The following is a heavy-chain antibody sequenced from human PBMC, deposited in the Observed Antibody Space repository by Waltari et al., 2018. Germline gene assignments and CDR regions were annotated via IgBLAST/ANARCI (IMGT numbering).Heavy chain of an antibody. CDR2: ISGSGGST. D-gene: IGHD3-9*01. CDR1: GFTFSRYA. Sequence: EVQLLESGGGLVQPGGSLRLSCAASGFTFSRYAMSWVRQAPGKGLEWVSAISGSGGSTYYADAVKGRFTISRDNSKNTLYLQMNSLRAEDTAVYYCAKEEYDILTGYPYFDYWGQGTLVTVSS. J-gene: IGHJ4*02. CDR3: AKEEYDILTGYPYFDY. V-gene: IGHV3-23*01.